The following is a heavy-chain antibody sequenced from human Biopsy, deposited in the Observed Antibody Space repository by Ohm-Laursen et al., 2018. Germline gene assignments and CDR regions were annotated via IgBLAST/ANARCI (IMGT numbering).Heavy chain of an antibody. V-gene: IGHV4-4*07. CDR3: ARDYGLELGGLEAFDI. Sequence: SDTLSLTCSVSGGSLSNYYWSWIRQPARKGLEWIGRIYTSGSSNKNPSLMSRVTMSVDTSKKQFSLKVYSVTAADTAVYYCARDYGLELGGLEAFDIWGQGTMVTVSS. D-gene: IGHD1-7*01. CDR2: IYTSGSS. J-gene: IGHJ3*02. CDR1: GGSLSNYY.